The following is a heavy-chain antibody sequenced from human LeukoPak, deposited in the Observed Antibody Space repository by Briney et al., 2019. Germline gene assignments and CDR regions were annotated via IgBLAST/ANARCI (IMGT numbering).Heavy chain of an antibody. CDR1: GYTFTGYY. Sequence: ASVKVSCKAPGYTFTGYYMHWVRQAPGQGLEWMGWVNPNSGGTNFAPKFQGRVTMTRDTSISTAYMELSRLRSDDTAVYYCARVEDWVYFDYWGQGTLVTVSS. D-gene: IGHD3/OR15-3a*01. V-gene: IGHV1-2*02. CDR3: ARVEDWVYFDY. J-gene: IGHJ4*02. CDR2: VNPNSGGT.